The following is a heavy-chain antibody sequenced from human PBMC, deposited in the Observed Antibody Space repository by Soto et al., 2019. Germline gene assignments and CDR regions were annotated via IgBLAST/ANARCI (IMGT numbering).Heavy chain of an antibody. J-gene: IGHJ2*01. CDR2: ISYDGSVK. CDR3: AKLFQNVGYHYDICYFDF. D-gene: IGHD3-22*01. CDR1: GFTFSSYG. Sequence: QVQLVESGGGVVQPGRSLRLSCEASGFTFSSYGMHWVRQAPGKGLEWVADISYDGSVKYYADSVTGRFTISKDNSKNTLYLQMNSLSAEDTAVYYCAKLFQNVGYHYDICYFDFWGRGTLVTVSS. V-gene: IGHV3-30*18.